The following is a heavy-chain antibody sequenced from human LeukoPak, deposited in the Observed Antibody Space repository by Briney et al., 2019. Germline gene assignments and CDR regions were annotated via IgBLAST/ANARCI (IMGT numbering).Heavy chain of an antibody. Sequence: GGSLRLSCVASGFTFSTYWMHWVRQAPGKGLVWVSRISYDGSSTNYADSVKGRFSISRDNAKNTVYLQMNSLRAEDTAVYYCARVAAVAGIYFDSWGQGTLVTVSS. D-gene: IGHD6-19*01. CDR2: ISYDGSST. CDR3: ARVAAVAGIYFDS. J-gene: IGHJ4*02. CDR1: GFTFSTYW. V-gene: IGHV3-74*01.